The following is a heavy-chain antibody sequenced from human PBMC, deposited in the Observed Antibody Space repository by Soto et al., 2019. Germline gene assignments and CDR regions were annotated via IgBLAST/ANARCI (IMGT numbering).Heavy chain of an antibody. CDR2: IYYSGST. V-gene: IGHV4-61*01. CDR1: GGSVSSGSYY. J-gene: IGHJ4*02. CDR3: ARDPLYYYDSSVLGGFDY. Sequence: SETLSLTCTVSGGSVSSGSYYWSWIRQPPGKGLEWIGYIYYSGSTNYNPSLKSRVPISVDTPKNQFPLKLSSVPAADTAVYYCARDPLYYYDSSVLGGFDYWGQGTLVTVSS. D-gene: IGHD3-22*01.